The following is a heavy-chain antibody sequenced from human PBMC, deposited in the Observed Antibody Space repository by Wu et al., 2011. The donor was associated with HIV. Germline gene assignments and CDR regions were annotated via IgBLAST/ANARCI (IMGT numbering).Heavy chain of an antibody. Sequence: QVQLVQSGVEVKKPGASVKVSCKASGYTFAREGISWVRQAPGQGLEWMGWISSFNGDTGYAQKFQGRVTMTTDMSTSTSYLELRSLTSDDTAVYYCAFGGGVILNMYYLNLWGQGTLVTVSS. CDR1: GYTFAREG. V-gene: IGHV1-18*01. D-gene: IGHD3-16*01. CDR3: AFGGGVILNMYYLNL. CDR2: ISSFNGDT. J-gene: IGHJ4*02.